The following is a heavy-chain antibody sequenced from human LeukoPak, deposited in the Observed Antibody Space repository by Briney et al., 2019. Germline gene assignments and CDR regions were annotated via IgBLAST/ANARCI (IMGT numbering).Heavy chain of an antibody. CDR3: ARDRTANKYCSGGSCQRFDY. J-gene: IGHJ4*02. V-gene: IGHV1-46*01. CDR2: INPSGGST. CDR1: GYTFTSYY. Sequence: ASVKVSCKASGYTFTSYYMHWVRQAPGQGLEWMGIINPSGGSTSYAQKFQGRVTMTRDMSTSTVYMELSSLRSKDTAVYYCARDRTANKYCSGGSCQRFDYWGQGTLVTVSS. D-gene: IGHD2-15*01.